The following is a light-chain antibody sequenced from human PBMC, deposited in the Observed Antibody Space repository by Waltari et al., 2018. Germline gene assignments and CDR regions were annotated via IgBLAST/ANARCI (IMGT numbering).Light chain of an antibody. V-gene: IGKV3-20*01. CDR3: QKYGSVPAT. CDR2: DAS. Sequence: IVLTQSPGTLSLSPGERATLSCRASQSVRRYLAWYQQKPGQAPRLLIYDASTRATGIPDRFGGGGSGTDFSLTISRLEPEDFAVYYCQKYGSVPATFGQGTKVEI. CDR1: QSVRRY. J-gene: IGKJ1*01.